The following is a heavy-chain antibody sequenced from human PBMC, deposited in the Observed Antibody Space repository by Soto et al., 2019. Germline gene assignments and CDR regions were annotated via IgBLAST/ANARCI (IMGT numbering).Heavy chain of an antibody. D-gene: IGHD5-18*01. V-gene: IGHV3-23*01. Sequence: PGGSLRLSCAASGFTFSSYAMSWVRQAPGKGLEWVSSISGSGGSTYYADSVKGRFTISRDTSESTLYLEMNSLRAEDTAVFYCAKGTTATAKSIDSWGQGTLVTVSS. CDR2: ISGSGGST. CDR3: AKGTTATAKSIDS. J-gene: IGHJ4*02. CDR1: GFTFSSYA.